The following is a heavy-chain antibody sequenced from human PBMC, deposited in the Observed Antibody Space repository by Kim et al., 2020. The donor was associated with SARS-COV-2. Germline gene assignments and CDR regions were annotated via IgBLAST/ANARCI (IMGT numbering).Heavy chain of an antibody. Sequence: GGSLRLTCAASGFTFSSYAMHWVRQAPGKGLVWVAVISYDGSNKYDADSAKGRFTISRDNSKNTLYLQMNSLRAEDTAVYDCSRGITMIATFDYWGQGTL. CDR1: GFTFSSYA. J-gene: IGHJ4*02. CDR2: ISYDGSNK. D-gene: IGHD3-22*01. V-gene: IGHV3-30-3*01. CDR3: SRGITMIATFDY.